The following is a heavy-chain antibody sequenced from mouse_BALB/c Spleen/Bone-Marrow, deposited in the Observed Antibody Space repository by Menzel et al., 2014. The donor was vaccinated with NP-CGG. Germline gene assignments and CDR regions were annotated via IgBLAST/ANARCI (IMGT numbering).Heavy chain of an antibody. CDR1: GFTFTDYY. CDR3: ARDKGRVFFDY. J-gene: IGHJ2*01. V-gene: IGHV7-3*02. Sequence: EVMLVESGGGLVQPGGSLRLSCATSGFTFTDYYMIWVRQPPGKALEWLGFIRNKANGYTTEYSASVKGRFTISRDNSQNILYLQMNTLRAEDSATYYCARDKGRVFFDYWGQGTTLTVSS. CDR2: IRNKANGYTT.